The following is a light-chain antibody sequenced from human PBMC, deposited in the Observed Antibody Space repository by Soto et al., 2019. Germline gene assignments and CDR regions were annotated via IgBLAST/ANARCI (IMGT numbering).Light chain of an antibody. V-gene: IGKV3-20*01. J-gene: IGKJ5*01. CDR2: GAS. Sequence: EIVMTHSPATLSVSPLEIATLSCSSSQSVSSSYLAWYQQKPGQAPRLLIYGASSRATGIPDRFSGSGSGTGFTLTISRLEPEDFAVYYCQKYGSSPINFGQGTRLEIK. CDR1: QSVSSSY. CDR3: QKYGSSPIN.